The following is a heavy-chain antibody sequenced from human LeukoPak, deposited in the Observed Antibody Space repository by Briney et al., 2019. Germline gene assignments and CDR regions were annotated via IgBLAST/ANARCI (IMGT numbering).Heavy chain of an antibody. CDR1: GSTFSNAW. CDR2: IKSKTDGGTT. D-gene: IGHD3-3*01. CDR3: TTEGASTYYDFWSGYYRTDNWFDP. V-gene: IGHV3-15*01. J-gene: IGHJ5*02. Sequence: GGSLRLSCAASGSTFSNAWMSWVRQAPGKGLEWVGRIKSKTDGGTTDYAAPVKGRFTISRDDSKNTLYLQMNSLKTEDTAVYYCTTEGASTYYDFWSGYYRTDNWFDPWGQGTLVTVSS.